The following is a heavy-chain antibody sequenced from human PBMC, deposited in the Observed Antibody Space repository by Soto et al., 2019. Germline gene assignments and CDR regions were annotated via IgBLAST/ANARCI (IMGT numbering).Heavy chain of an antibody. CDR1: SGSFSTYY. Sequence: PSETLSLTCAVDSGSFSTYYCSWTRQLPGTGLEWIGEIKHTGDANANPALRSRVSMSVDRTKNQFFLNLRSVSAADTAVYFCAREGRLHWFESWGQGTLVTVSS. V-gene: IGHV4-34*01. J-gene: IGHJ5*01. CDR2: IKHTGDA. CDR3: AREGRLHWFES.